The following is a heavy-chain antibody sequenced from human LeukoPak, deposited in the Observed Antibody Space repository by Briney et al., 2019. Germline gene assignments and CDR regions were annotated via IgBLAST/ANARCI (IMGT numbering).Heavy chain of an antibody. CDR2: IYTSGST. D-gene: IGHD3-22*01. V-gene: IGHV4-61*02. CDR3: ARFSSYYDSSGYSRYYFDY. Sequence: SETLSLTCTVSGGSISSGSYYWSWIRQPAGKGLEWIGRIYTSGSTNYNPSLKSRVTISVDTSKNQFSLKLSSVTAADTGVYYCARFSSYYDSSGYSRYYFDYWGQGTLVTVSS. J-gene: IGHJ4*02. CDR1: GGSISSGSYY.